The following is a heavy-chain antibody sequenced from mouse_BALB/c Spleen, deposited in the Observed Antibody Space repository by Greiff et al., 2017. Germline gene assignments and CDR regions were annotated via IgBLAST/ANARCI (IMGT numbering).Heavy chain of an antibody. Sequence: EADGGLVQPKGSLKLSCAASGFTFNTYAMNWVRQAPGKGLEWVARIRSKSNNYATYYADSVKDRFTISRDDSQSMLYLQMNNLKTEDTAMYYCVRRGGNLYYAMDYWGQGTSVTVSS. D-gene: IGHD2-1*01. CDR3: VRRGGNLYYAMDY. V-gene: IGHV10-1*02. J-gene: IGHJ4*01. CDR1: GFTFNTYA. CDR2: IRSKSNNYAT.